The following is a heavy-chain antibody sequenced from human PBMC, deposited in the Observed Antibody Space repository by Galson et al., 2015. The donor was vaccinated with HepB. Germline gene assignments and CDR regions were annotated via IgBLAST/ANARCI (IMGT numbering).Heavy chain of an antibody. CDR3: ARGRRYSTPNYYYYGMDV. CDR1: GFSFSDDF. Sequence: SLRLSCAASGFSFSDDFMNWIRQAPGKGLEWVSYISDSGRTIYYADSVKGRFTISRDNAKNSLYLQMNSLRAEDTAVYYCARGRRYSTPNYYYYGMDVWGQGTTVTVSS. CDR2: ISDSGRTI. V-gene: IGHV3-11*01. J-gene: IGHJ6*02. D-gene: IGHD3-16*02.